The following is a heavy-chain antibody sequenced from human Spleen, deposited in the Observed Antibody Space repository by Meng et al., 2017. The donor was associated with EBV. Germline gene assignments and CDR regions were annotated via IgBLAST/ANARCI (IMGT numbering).Heavy chain of an antibody. V-gene: IGHV1-18*01. Sequence: QVQLVQSGSELKNPGGSVNIACKTSGFTFNKHGINWVRQVPGQGPEWMGSISASAYGGGTKYAQKFQGRVTMTADTSTATAYMELRSLTYDDTAVYYCARTNALDSWGQGTLVTVSS. CDR3: ARTNALDS. J-gene: IGHJ4*02. CDR1: GFTFNKHG. CDR2: ISASAYGGGT.